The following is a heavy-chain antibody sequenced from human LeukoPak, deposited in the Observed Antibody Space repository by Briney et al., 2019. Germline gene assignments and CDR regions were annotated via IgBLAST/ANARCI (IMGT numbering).Heavy chain of an antibody. CDR3: AIDCDYYGSGSYPNYFDY. CDR2: SWYDGTNN. J-gene: IGHJ4*02. D-gene: IGHD3-10*01. V-gene: IGHV3-33*01. Sequence: GGSLRLSCAASGFTFSSNAFHWVRKGQAKGLEWVAVSWYDGTNNYYADSLKGRFTISRDNSKSTLYLQMRSLRADDTAVYYCAIDCDYYGSGSYPNYFDYWGQGTLVTVSA. CDR1: GFTFSSNA.